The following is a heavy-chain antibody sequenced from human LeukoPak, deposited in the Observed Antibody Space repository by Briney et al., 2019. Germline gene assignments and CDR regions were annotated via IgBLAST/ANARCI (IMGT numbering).Heavy chain of an antibody. D-gene: IGHD3-22*01. CDR3: ARFPIVVVIGFDY. Sequence: PSGTLSLTCAVSGGSISSSNWWSWVRQPPGKGLEWIGEIYHSGSTNYNPSLKSRVTISVDKSKNQFSLKLSSVTAADPAVYYCARFPIVVVIGFDYWGQGTLVTVSS. V-gene: IGHV4-4*02. J-gene: IGHJ4*02. CDR1: GGSISSSNW. CDR2: IYHSGST.